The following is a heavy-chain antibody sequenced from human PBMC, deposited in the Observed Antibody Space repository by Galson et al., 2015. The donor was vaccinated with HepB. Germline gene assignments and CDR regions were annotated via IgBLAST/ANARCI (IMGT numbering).Heavy chain of an antibody. D-gene: IGHD5-12*01. CDR1: GYTFTSYA. CDR2: INAGNGNT. J-gene: IGHJ4*02. CDR3: ARVKKVRTSGYDPDGPFDY. V-gene: IGHV1-3*01. Sequence: SVKVSCKASGYTFTSYAMHWVRQAPGQRLEWMGWINAGNGNTKYSQKFQGRVTITRDTSASTAYMELSSLRSEDTAVYYCARVKKVRTSGYDPDGPFDYWGQGTLVTVSS.